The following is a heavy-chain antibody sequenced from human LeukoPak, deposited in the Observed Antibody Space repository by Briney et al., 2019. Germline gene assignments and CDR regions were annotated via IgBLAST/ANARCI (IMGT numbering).Heavy chain of an antibody. Sequence: GESLKISCKASGYSFTSHWIGWVRQMPGKGLEWMGIIYPGDSDTKYSPSFQGQVTISADKSISTAHLQWSSLKASDTAMYYCAIQDSGDGYLYWSQGTLVTVSS. CDR1: GYSFTSHW. V-gene: IGHV5-51*01. D-gene: IGHD5-24*01. CDR3: AIQDSGDGYLY. J-gene: IGHJ4*02. CDR2: IYPGDSDT.